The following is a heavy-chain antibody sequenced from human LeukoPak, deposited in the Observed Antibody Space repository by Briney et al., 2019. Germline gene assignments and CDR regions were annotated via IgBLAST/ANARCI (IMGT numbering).Heavy chain of an antibody. Sequence: SETLSLTCTVSGGFISNYYWSWIRQPAGKGLEWIGRIYGSGTTDYNPSLKSRVTMSVDTAKNQVSLRLNSVTAADTAVYYCARDSGTTGEVKFDPWGQGSLVTVSS. CDR3: ARDSGTTGEVKFDP. CDR2: IYGSGTT. V-gene: IGHV4-4*07. J-gene: IGHJ5*02. D-gene: IGHD3-10*01. CDR1: GGFISNYY.